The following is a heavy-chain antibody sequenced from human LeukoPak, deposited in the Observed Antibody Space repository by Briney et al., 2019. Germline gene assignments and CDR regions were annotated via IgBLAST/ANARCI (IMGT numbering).Heavy chain of an antibody. D-gene: IGHD6-13*01. J-gene: IGHJ6*02. Sequence: GESLTLSCAASGFTFSRYALNWVRQAPGKGLEWVSYITGTNEIHDADSVKGRFTISRDNAKNSLYLQMNSLRAEDTAVYYCAREGRIAAAAPRQNYYYYGMDVWGQGTTVTVSS. CDR3: AREGRIAAAAPRQNYYYYGMDV. V-gene: IGHV3-21*05. CDR2: ITGTNEI. CDR1: GFTFSRYA.